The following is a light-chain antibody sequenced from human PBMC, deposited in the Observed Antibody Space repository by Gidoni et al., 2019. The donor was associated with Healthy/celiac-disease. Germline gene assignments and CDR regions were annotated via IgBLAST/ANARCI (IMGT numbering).Light chain of an antibody. CDR1: QGISSW. CDR2: AAS. Sequence: DIQLTQSPSSVAASVGYRVTITFRASQGISSWLAWYHQKPGKAPKFLIYAASSLQSGVPSRFSGSGSGTDFPLTISSLQPEDFATYYCQQANSFPRLTFGGGTKVEIK. J-gene: IGKJ4*01. V-gene: IGKV1-12*01. CDR3: QQANSFPRLT.